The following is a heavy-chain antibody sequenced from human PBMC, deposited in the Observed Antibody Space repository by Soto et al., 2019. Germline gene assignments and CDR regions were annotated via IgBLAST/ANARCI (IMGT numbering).Heavy chain of an antibody. CDR3: GILPPRIELTLHPIPT. V-gene: IGHV4-30-2*01. D-gene: IGHD2-8*01. J-gene: IGHJ4*02. CDR2: MYHSGST. CDR1: GGSISSGGYS. Sequence: PSETLSLTCAVSGGSISSGGYSWSWIRQPPGKGLEWIGYMYHSGSTYYNPSLKSRVTISIDRSNNQFSLKMRYMTAADTAVYYCGILPPRIELTLHPIPTWGQGNLVTVSS.